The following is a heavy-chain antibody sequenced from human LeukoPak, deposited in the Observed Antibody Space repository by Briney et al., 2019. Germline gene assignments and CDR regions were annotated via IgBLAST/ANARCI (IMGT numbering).Heavy chain of an antibody. CDR3: ARVLSPGYFNY. Sequence: SETLSLTCTVSGGSITTSTYYWGWLRQPPGKWLEWIGSISYSGSTYYNPSLKSRVTISLDTSKNHFSLKLSSVTAADTAVYYCARVLSPGYFNYWGQGNLVTVSS. V-gene: IGHV4-39*07. J-gene: IGHJ4*02. CDR2: ISYSGST. D-gene: IGHD1-14*01. CDR1: GGSITTSTYY.